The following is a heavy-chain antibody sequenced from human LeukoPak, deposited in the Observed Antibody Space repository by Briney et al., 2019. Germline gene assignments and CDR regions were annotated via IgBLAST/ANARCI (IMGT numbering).Heavy chain of an antibody. CDR3: ASGYPGRWYFDY. CDR1: GFTVSSNY. CDR2: IYSGGST. J-gene: IGHJ4*02. Sequence: GGSLRLSCAASGFTVSSNYMSWVRQAPGKGLEWVSVIYSGGSTYYADSVKGRFTISRDNSKNTLYLQMNSLRAEDTAVYYCASGYPGRWYFDYWGQGTLVTVSS. V-gene: IGHV3-66*01. D-gene: IGHD2-2*03.